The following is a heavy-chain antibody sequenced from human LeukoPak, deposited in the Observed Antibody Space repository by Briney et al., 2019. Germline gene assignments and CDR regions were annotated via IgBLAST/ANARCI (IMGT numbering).Heavy chain of an antibody. Sequence: GASVKVSCKASGGTFSSYAISWVRQAPGQGLEWMGRIIPIFGTANYAQKFQGRVTITTDESTSTAYMELSSLRSEDTAVYYCARIAVAGSIYFDYWGQGTLVTVSS. D-gene: IGHD6-19*01. V-gene: IGHV1-69*05. CDR2: IIPIFGTA. J-gene: IGHJ4*02. CDR3: ARIAVAGSIYFDY. CDR1: GGTFSSYA.